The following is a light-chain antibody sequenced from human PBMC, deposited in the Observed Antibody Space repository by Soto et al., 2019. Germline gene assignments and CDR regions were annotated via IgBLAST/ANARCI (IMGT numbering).Light chain of an antibody. CDR1: QGITNY. V-gene: IGKV1-27*01. CDR2: DAS. Sequence: DIQMTQSPSSLSASVGDRVTITCRASQGITNYLAWYQQKPGTPPKLLIYDASTLQSGVPSRFSGSGSGTDFTLTISSLQPEDVATYYCQKYNNAPRTFGQGTKVEIK. CDR3: QKYNNAPRT. J-gene: IGKJ1*01.